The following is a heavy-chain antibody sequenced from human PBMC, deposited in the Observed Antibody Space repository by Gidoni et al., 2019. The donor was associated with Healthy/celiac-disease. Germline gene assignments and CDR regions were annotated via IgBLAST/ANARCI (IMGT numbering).Heavy chain of an antibody. CDR3: AGRNIVGDPQFDY. V-gene: IGHV1-3*01. CDR2: INAGNGNT. Sequence: QVQLVQSGAEVKKPGASVKVSCKASGYTFPSYAMHWVRQAPGQRLEWMGWINAGNGNTKYSQKFQGRVTITRDTSASTAYMELSSLRSEDTAVYYCAGRNIVGDPQFDYWGQGTLVTVSS. D-gene: IGHD1-26*01. CDR1: GYTFPSYA. J-gene: IGHJ4*02.